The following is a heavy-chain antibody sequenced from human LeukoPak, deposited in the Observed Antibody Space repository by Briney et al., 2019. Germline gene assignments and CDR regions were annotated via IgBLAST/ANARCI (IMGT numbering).Heavy chain of an antibody. CDR2: INPSGGST. Sequence: ASVRVSCKASGYTFTSYYMHWVRQAPGQGLEWMGIINPSGGSTSYAQKFQGRVTMTRDTSTSTVYMELSSLRSGDTAVYYCARDSSITFGGVIVLRYYFDYWGQGTLVTVSS. V-gene: IGHV1-46*01. J-gene: IGHJ4*02. CDR3: ARDSSITFGGVIVLRYYFDY. D-gene: IGHD3-16*02. CDR1: GYTFTSYY.